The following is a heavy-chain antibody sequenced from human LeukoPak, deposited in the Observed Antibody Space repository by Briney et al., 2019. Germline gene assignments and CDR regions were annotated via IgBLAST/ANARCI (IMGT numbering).Heavy chain of an antibody. J-gene: IGHJ4*02. CDR2: ISAYNGNT. CDR3: ARDKGPWYSSSWYALDY. V-gene: IGHV1-18*01. CDR1: GYTFTSYG. D-gene: IGHD6-13*01. Sequence: ASVKVSCKASGYTFTSYGISWVRQAPGQGLEWMGWISAYNGNTNYAQKLQGRVTMTTDTSTSTAYMELRSLRSDDTAVYYCARDKGPWYSSSWYALDYWGQGTLVTVSS.